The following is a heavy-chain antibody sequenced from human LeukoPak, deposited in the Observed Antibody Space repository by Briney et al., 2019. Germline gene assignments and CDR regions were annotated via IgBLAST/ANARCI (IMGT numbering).Heavy chain of an antibody. CDR1: GGSFSGYY. J-gene: IGHJ4*02. V-gene: IGHV4-34*01. CDR2: INHSGST. Sequence: PSETLSLTCAVYGGSFSGYYWSWIRQPPGKGLEWIGEINHSGSTNYNPSLKSRVTISVDTSKNQFSLKLSSVTAADTAVYYCARAINIAAPGPGHWGQGTLVTVSS. D-gene: IGHD6-13*01. CDR3: ARAINIAAPGPGH.